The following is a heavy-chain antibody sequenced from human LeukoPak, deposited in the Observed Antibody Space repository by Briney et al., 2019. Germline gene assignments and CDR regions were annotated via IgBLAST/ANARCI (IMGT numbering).Heavy chain of an antibody. CDR1: GYTFTSYG. CDR3: AITPPSSQYRSGGSCSAPGH. D-gene: IGHD2-15*01. CDR2: INTNTGNP. Sequence: ASVKVSCKASGYTFTSYGISWVRQAPGQGLEWMGWINTNTGNPTYAQGFTGRFVFSLDTSVSTAYLQISSLKAEDTAVYYCAITPPSSQYRSGGSCSAPGHWGQGTLVTVSS. V-gene: IGHV7-4-1*02. J-gene: IGHJ4*02.